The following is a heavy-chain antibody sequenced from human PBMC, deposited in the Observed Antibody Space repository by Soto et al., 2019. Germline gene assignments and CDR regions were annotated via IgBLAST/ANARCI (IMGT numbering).Heavy chain of an antibody. Sequence: QVQLVESGGGVFQPGTSLRLSCVGSGFTFRSYVIHWVRQAPGKGLEWVALTSYDGSNNFYGDSVKGRFTISRDNSRNTVELQMDSLSLEDTALYYCARWGTTGGLDVWGQGTLVSVSS. CDR2: TSYDGSNN. J-gene: IGHJ4*02. CDR3: ARWGTTGGLDV. CDR1: GFTFRSYV. V-gene: IGHV3-33*05. D-gene: IGHD3-16*01.